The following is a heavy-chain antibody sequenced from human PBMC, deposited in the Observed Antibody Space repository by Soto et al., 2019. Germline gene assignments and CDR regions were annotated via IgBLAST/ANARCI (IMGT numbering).Heavy chain of an antibody. Sequence: GESVKISCKGSGYSFTIYWIGWVLQMPWKGLEWMGIIYPGDSDTRYSPSFQGQVTISADKSISTAYLQWSSLKASDTAMYYCARRIIVVVPAAIQAGAFDIWGQGTMVTVSS. J-gene: IGHJ3*02. CDR3: ARRIIVVVPAAIQAGAFDI. V-gene: IGHV5-51*01. D-gene: IGHD2-2*01. CDR1: GYSFTIYW. CDR2: IYPGDSDT.